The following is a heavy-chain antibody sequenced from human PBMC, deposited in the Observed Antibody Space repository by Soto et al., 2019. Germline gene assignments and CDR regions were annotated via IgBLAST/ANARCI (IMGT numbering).Heavy chain of an antibody. Sequence: QVQLVQSGAEVKKPGSSVKVSCKASGGTFSSYTISWVRQAPGQGLEWMGRIIPILGIANYAQKFQGRVTITEDKSTSTAYMELSSLRSEATAVYYCARGGGGGYCSSTSCQDYYYYGMDVWGQGTTVTVSS. CDR3: ARGGGGGYCSSTSCQDYYYYGMDV. D-gene: IGHD2-2*03. V-gene: IGHV1-69*02. CDR1: GGTFSSYT. J-gene: IGHJ6*02. CDR2: IIPILGIA.